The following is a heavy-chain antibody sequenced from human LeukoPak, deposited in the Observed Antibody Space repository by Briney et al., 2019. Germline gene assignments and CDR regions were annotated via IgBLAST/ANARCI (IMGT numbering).Heavy chain of an antibody. V-gene: IGHV3-7*01. D-gene: IGHD3-22*01. CDR2: IKQDAGTE. J-gene: IGHJ4*02. CDR3: ARGSRDSSGYRYYLNY. CDR1: GFTFSSYW. Sequence: GGSLRLSCAASGFTFSSYWMSWVRQAPGKGLEWVASIKQDAGTEYSVDSLKGRFTISRDNAYNSLYLQMNSLRAEDTAVYFCARGSRDSSGYRYYLNYWGQGTLVTISS.